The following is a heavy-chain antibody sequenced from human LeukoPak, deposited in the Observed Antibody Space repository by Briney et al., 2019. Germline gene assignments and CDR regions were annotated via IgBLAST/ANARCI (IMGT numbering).Heavy chain of an antibody. CDR1: GYTLTELS. D-gene: IGHD4-17*01. Sequence: ASVKVSCKGSGYTLTELSMHWVRQAPGKGLEWMGGFDPEDGETSYAQKFQGRVTMTEDTSTDTAYMELSSLRSEDTAVYYCATGPMTTGDYWGQGTLVTVSS. CDR2: FDPEDGET. J-gene: IGHJ4*02. V-gene: IGHV1-24*01. CDR3: ATGPMTTGDY.